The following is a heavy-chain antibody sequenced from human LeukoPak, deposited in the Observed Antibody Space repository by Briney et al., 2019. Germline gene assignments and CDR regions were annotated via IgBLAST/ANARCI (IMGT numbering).Heavy chain of an antibody. CDR1: GFTFSGYA. J-gene: IGHJ4*02. V-gene: IGHV3-30*02. CDR2: IRYDGSDK. D-gene: IGHD6-19*01. Sequence: GGSLRLSCAASGFTFSGYAMHWVRQAPGKGLLWVAFIRYDGSDKYYADSVKGRFTISRDNSKKTLYLQMNSLRTEDTAVYYCAKRYSSAWEFDYWGQGTLVTVSS. CDR3: AKRYSSAWEFDY.